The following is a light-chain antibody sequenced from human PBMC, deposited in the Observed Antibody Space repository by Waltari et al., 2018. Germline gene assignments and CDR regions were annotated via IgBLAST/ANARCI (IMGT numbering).Light chain of an antibody. CDR2: EVS. Sequence: QSALTQPASVSGSPGQSITISCTGTSSDVGGYKYVPWYQQHPGKAPKLLIYEVSNRPSGVSNRFSGSKSGNTASLTISGLQAEDEADYYCSSYTSSSTLVFGGGTKLTVL. J-gene: IGLJ3*02. CDR3: SSYTSSSTLV. CDR1: SSDVGGYKY. V-gene: IGLV2-14*01.